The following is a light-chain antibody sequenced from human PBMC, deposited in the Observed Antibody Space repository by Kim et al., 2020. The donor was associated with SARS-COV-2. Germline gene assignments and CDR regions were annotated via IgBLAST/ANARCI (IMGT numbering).Light chain of an antibody. V-gene: IGKV3-11*01. CDR1: QSVSNY. Sequence: LSLSPGESATLSCRASQSVSNYLAWYQQKPGQAPRLLIYDASNRATGIPARFSGSGSGTDFTLTISSLEPEDFAVYYCQQRSKWCTFGQGTKLEI. J-gene: IGKJ2*02. CDR3: QQRSKWCT. CDR2: DAS.